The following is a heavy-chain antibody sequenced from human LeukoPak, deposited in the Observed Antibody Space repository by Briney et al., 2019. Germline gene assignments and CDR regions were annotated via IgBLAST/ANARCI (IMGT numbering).Heavy chain of an antibody. V-gene: IGHV4-4*07. CDR3: AREFGITIFGVIEDY. D-gene: IGHD3-3*01. CDR1: GGSISSYY. J-gene: IGHJ4*02. Sequence: SETLSLTCTVSGGSISSYYWSWIRQPAGKGLEWIGRIYTSGSTNYNPSLKSRVTISVDTSKNQFSLKLSSVTAADTAVYYCAREFGITIFGVIEDYWGQGTLVTVSS. CDR2: IYTSGST.